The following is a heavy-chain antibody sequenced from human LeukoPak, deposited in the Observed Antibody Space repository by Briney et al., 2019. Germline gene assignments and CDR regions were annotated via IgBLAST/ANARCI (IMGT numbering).Heavy chain of an antibody. J-gene: IGHJ5*02. V-gene: IGHV4-61*02. CDR1: GGSISRGSYY. CDR2: IYTSGST. Sequence: SETLSLTCTVSGGSISRGSYYWSWIRQPAGKGLEWIGRIYTSGSTNYNPSLKSRVTISVDTSKNQFSLKLSSVAAADTAVYYCARLIKGIAAAGTTYWFDPWGQGTLVTVSS. CDR3: ARLIKGIAAAGTTYWFDP. D-gene: IGHD6-13*01.